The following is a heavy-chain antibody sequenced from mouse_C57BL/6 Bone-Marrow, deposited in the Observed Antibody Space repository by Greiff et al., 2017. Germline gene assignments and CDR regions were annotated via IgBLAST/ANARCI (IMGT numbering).Heavy chain of an antibody. Sequence: IQLRQSGPGLVQPSQSLSITCTVSGFSLTSYGVHWVRQSPGKGLEWLGVIWSGGSTAYNAAFITRLSISKDNSKSQVFFKMNSLQADDTAIYYCASYGNYAWFAYWGQGTLVTVSA. CDR1: GFSLTSYG. D-gene: IGHD2-1*01. V-gene: IGHV2-2*01. CDR3: ASYGNYAWFAY. J-gene: IGHJ3*01. CDR2: IWSGGST.